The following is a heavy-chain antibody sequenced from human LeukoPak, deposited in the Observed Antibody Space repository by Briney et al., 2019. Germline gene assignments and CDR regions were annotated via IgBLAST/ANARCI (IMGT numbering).Heavy chain of an antibody. CDR2: IIPIFGTA. CDR1: GGTFSSYA. CDR3: ARTLSLDGYNHFDF. Sequence: SVKVSCKASGGTFSSYAISWVRQAPGQGLEWMGGIIPIFGTANYAQKFQGRLTITADESTSTTYMELSSLRSEDTAVYYCARTLSLDGYNHFDFWGQGTLVTVSS. J-gene: IGHJ4*02. V-gene: IGHV1-69*13. D-gene: IGHD5-24*01.